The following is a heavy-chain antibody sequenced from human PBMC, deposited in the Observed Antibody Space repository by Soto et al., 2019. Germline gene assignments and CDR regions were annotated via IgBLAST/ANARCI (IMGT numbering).Heavy chain of an antibody. D-gene: IGHD6-25*01. CDR2: ISAYNGNT. V-gene: IGHV1-18*01. CDR1: GSTFTSNG. J-gene: IGHJ4*02. Sequence: QVQLVQSGAEVKKPGASVKVSCKASGSTFTSNGFTWVRQAPGQGLAWMGWISAYNGNTNYAQKLQGRVTMTTDTSTSIGYMELRTLRSDVTAVYYCVRSAYSSGWPWDPTDYWGQGTLVTVPS. CDR3: VRSAYSSGWPWDPTDY.